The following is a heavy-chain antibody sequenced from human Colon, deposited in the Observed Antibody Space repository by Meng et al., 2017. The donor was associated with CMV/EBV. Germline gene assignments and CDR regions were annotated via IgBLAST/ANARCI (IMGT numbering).Heavy chain of an antibody. CDR2: LYYTGST. Sequence: SVCSISGSMYSWGWVRQPPGQGFEWIGSLYYTGSTYYNTSLGSQVTMSVDTSRNQFSLKLSSVTAADTAVYYCARQGGASPTTGVFWGQGILVTVSS. CDR3: ARQGGASPTTGVF. V-gene: IGHV4-39*01. D-gene: IGHD1-26*01. CDR1: VCSISGSMYS. J-gene: IGHJ4*02.